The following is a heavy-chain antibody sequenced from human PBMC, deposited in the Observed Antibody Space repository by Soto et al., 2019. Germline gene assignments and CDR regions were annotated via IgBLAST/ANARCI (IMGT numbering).Heavy chain of an antibody. V-gene: IGHV4-30-4*01. CDR3: AGDRRTGTLQIGTYGMDV. J-gene: IGHJ6*02. D-gene: IGHD1-7*01. Sequence: SETLSLTCTVSGGSISSGDYYWSWIRQPPGKGLEWIGYIYYSGSTYYNPSLKSRVTRSVETSKNQFSLKLSSVTAADTAVYYCAGDRRTGTLQIGTYGMDVWGQGTTVTVSS. CDR1: GGSISSGDYY. CDR2: IYYSGST.